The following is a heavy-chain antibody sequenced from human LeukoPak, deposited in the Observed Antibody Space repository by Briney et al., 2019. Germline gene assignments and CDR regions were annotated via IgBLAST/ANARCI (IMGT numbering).Heavy chain of an antibody. V-gene: IGHV4-30-2*01. D-gene: IGHD3-3*01. Sequence: SQTLSLTCAVSGGSISSGGYSWSWIRLPPGQGLEWIGYFYHNGNTYYNPSLKSRVTISVDRSKNQFSLKLSSVTAADTAVYYCASSSGYYTGFGKGYFYWGQGTLVTVSS. CDR2: FYHNGNT. J-gene: IGHJ4*02. CDR3: ASSSGYYTGFGKGYFY. CDR1: GGSISSGGYS.